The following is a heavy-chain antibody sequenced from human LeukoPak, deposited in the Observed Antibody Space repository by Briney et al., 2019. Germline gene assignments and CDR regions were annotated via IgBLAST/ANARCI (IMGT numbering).Heavy chain of an antibody. CDR1: GFTFSDYY. CDR2: ISSSGNII. CDR3: ARGEREQASTLTNAFDI. V-gene: IGHV3-11*04. J-gene: IGHJ3*02. Sequence: GGSLRLSCAASGFTFSDYYISWIRQAPGKGLEWVSYISSSGNIIYYADSVKGRFTVSRDNAKDSLFLQMNSLRAEDTAVYYCARGEREQASTLTNAFDIWGQGTMVTVSS. D-gene: IGHD4-17*01.